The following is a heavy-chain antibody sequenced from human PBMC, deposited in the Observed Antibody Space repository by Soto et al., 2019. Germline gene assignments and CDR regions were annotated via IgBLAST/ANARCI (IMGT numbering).Heavy chain of an antibody. CDR2: INPHSGAT. CDR3: VVAHALGFSYWFDP. Sequence: ASVKVSCKASGYIFSANYIHWVRQAPGQGLEWLGWINPHSGATNYAQKFLGRVTMSADTSASTAYMDLARLKSDDTAVYYCVVAHALGFSYWFDPWGRGTLVTVSS. J-gene: IGHJ5*02. D-gene: IGHD2-15*01. CDR1: GYIFSANY. V-gene: IGHV1-2*02.